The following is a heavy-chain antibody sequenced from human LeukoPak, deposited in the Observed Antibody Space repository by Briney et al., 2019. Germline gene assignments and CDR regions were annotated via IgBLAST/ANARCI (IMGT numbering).Heavy chain of an antibody. CDR3: ARVGYDIVYYYYYMDV. V-gene: IGHV4-4*07. J-gene: IGHJ6*03. Sequence: SETLSLTCTVSGGSISSYYWSWIRQPAGKGLEWIGRIYTSGSTNYNPSLKSRVTMSVDTSKNQFSLKLSSVTAADTAVYYCARVGYDIVYYYYYMDVWGKGTTVTVSS. CDR1: GGSISSYY. CDR2: IYTSGST. D-gene: IGHD3-9*01.